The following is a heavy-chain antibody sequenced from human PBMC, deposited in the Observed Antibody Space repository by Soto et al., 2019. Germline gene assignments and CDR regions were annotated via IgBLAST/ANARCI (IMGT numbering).Heavy chain of an antibody. V-gene: IGHV4-39*07. Sequence: PSETLSLTCTVSGGSISSGDYYWSWIRQPPGKGLEWIGSIYYSGSTYYNPSLKSRVTISVDTSKNQFSLKLSSVTAADTAVYYCARAASYDSSGGDAFDIWGQGTMVTVSS. J-gene: IGHJ3*02. CDR2: IYYSGST. D-gene: IGHD3-22*01. CDR1: GGSISSGDYY. CDR3: ARAASYDSSGGDAFDI.